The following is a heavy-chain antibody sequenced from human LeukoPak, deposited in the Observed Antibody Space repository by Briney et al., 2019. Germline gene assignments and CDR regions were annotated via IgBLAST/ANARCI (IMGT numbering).Heavy chain of an antibody. CDR2: ISSSSSYI. CDR3: VRRGYGGNVCDY. CDR1: GFTFSSYW. J-gene: IGHJ4*02. Sequence: GGSLRLSCAASGFTFSSYWMSWVRQAPGKGLEWVSSISSSSSYIYYADSVKGRFTISRDNAKSSLYLQMNSLRAEDTAFYCCVRRGYGGNVCDYWGRGTLVTVSS. D-gene: IGHD4-23*01. V-gene: IGHV3-21*04.